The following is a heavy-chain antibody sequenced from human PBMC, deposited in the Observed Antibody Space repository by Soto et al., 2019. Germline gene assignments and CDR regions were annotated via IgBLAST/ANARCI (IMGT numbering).Heavy chain of an antibody. CDR2: ISPYTGKT. CDR1: GYTFSDFA. Sequence: QVLLVQSGSEVKKPGASMKVSCQTSGYTFSDFALTWVRQVPDKGLEWLGWISPYTGKTNYAQRVHDRVALTTDTSTRTAYLELRSLTYDDTAVYYYARLGWELLSGRRYFDYWAQGTLVTFSS. J-gene: IGHJ4*02. V-gene: IGHV1-18*04. CDR3: ARLGWELLSGRRYFDY. D-gene: IGHD1-26*01.